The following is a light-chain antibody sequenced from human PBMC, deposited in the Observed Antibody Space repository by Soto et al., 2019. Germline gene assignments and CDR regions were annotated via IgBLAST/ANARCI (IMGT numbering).Light chain of an antibody. CDR2: DDS. CDR1: SSNVGNNF. Sequence: QSVLTQPPSVSAAPGQKVTISCSGSSSNVGNNFVSCYQQLPGAAPKFLIYDDSKRPSGIPDRFSGSKTGSSATLAITGLQPGDEADYYCETWDSTLSAGVFGTGTKVTVL. J-gene: IGLJ1*01. V-gene: IGLV1-51*01. CDR3: ETWDSTLSAGV.